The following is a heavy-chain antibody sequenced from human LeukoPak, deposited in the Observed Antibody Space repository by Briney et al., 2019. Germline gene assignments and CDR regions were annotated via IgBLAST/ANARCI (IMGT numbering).Heavy chain of an antibody. CDR2: INPSGGST. CDR1: GYTFTSYY. J-gene: IGHJ4*02. D-gene: IGHD3-22*01. CDR3: VLTGRDYYDSSGYYLDYFDY. V-gene: IGHV1-46*01. Sequence: ASVKVSCKASGYTFTSYYMHWVRQAPGQGLEWMGIINPSGGSTSYAQKFQGRVTMTRDMSTSTVYMELSSLRSDDTAVYYCVLTGRDYYDSSGYYLDYFDYWGQGTLVTVSS.